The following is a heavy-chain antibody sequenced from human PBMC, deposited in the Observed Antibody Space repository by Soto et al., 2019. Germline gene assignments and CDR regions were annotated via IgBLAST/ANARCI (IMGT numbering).Heavy chain of an antibody. V-gene: IGHV3-74*01. J-gene: IGHJ4*02. CDR3: ACWGHSVPVAPSDFDR. CDR1: GFPFTNYW. Sequence: GGSLRLSCAASGFPFTNYWMNWVRQTPGKGLMWVSRISPDGSDVGYADSVEGRFTVSRDNAKNTLYLQMHSLRAEDTAMYYCACWGHSVPVAPSDFDRWGQGTLVTVSS. CDR2: ISPDGSDV. D-gene: IGHD3-16*01.